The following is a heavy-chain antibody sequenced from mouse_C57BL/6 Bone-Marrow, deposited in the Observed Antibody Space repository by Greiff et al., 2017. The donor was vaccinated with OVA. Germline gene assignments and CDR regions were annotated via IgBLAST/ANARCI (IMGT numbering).Heavy chain of an antibody. CDR1: GYTFTSYW. CDR3: TTTSYYDGSGGFAY. Sequence: EVKLVESGTVLARPGASVKMSCKTSGYTFTSYWMHWVKQRPGQGLEWIGAIYPGNSDTSYNQKFKGKAKLTAVTSASTAYMELSSLTHEDSAVYYCTTTSYYDGSGGFAYWGQGTLVTVSA. CDR2: IYPGNSDT. D-gene: IGHD1-1*01. V-gene: IGHV1-5*01. J-gene: IGHJ3*01.